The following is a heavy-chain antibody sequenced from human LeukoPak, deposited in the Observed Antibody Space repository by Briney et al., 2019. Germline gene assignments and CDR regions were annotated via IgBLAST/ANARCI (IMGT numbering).Heavy chain of an antibody. J-gene: IGHJ4*02. CDR2: IIPIFGP. Sequence: SVKVSCKASGGTFSTFPISWVRQAPGQGLEWIGGIIPIFGPNYAQKFQGRATISADLATATAYMELSGLTSEDTSVYYCATGKDRSGYYYSLDYWGQGTLVAVSS. D-gene: IGHD3-22*01. CDR1: GGTFSTFP. V-gene: IGHV1-69*13. CDR3: ATGKDRSGYYYSLDY.